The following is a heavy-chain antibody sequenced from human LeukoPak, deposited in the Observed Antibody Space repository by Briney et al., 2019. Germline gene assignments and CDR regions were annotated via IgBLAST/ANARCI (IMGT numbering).Heavy chain of an antibody. J-gene: IGHJ4*02. V-gene: IGHV3-53*01. CDR1: GFTVSSSY. D-gene: IGHD4-17*01. CDR2: FYRGDST. CDR3: ARVVHGDYFDY. Sequence: GGSLRVSCAASGFTVSSSYMYWVRQAPGKGLEWVSFFYRGDSTYYAESVRGRFTISRDNSKNTLYLLMNSLRAEDTAVYYCARVVHGDYFDYWGQGTLVTVSS.